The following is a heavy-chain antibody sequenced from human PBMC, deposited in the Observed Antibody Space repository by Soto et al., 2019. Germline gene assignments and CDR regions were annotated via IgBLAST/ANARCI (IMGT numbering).Heavy chain of an antibody. CDR3: ARGWGHDSSDYYYAY. CDR2: IIPMFGTA. V-gene: IGHV1-69*01. CDR1: GGTFSRHA. J-gene: IGHJ4*02. Sequence: QVQLVQSGAEVRKPGSSVKVSCKASGGTFSRHAISWVRQAPGQGLEWMGGIIPMFGTANHAQKFQGRVTIIADESTSTAYMELSSLRSEDTATYYRARGWGHDSSDYYYAYWGQGTLVIVSS. D-gene: IGHD3-22*01.